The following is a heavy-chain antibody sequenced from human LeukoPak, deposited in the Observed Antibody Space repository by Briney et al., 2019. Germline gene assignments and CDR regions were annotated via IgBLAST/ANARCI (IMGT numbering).Heavy chain of an antibody. Sequence: SETLSLTCNVSGGSISDNDYSWDWIRQPPGKGLEWMGCIHYSGTTYSNPSIKSRISISVDTSKSQFSLKLRSVTAADTAVYYCARRYYFWGQGTLVTVSS. D-gene: IGHD1-14*01. CDR3: ARRYYF. CDR2: IHYSGTT. CDR1: GGSISDNDYS. J-gene: IGHJ4*02. V-gene: IGHV4-39*01.